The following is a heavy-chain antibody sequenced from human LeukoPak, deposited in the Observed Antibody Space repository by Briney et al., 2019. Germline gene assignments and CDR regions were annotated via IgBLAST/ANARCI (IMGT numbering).Heavy chain of an antibody. J-gene: IGHJ6*03. CDR2: ISGNGGNT. V-gene: IGHV3-23*01. Sequence: PGGSLRLSCAASGFTFSNYAMTWVRQAPGKGLEWVSAISGNGGNTYYADSVKGRFTISRDNSKSTLYLQMNSLRAEDTAVYHCAKSDSSSPSWYYYYMDVWGKGTTVTVSS. D-gene: IGHD6-6*01. CDR3: AKSDSSSPSWYYYYMDV. CDR1: GFTFSNYA.